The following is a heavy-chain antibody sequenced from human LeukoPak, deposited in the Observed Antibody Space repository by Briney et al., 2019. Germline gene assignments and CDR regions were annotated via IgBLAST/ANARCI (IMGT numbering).Heavy chain of an antibody. D-gene: IGHD3-22*01. CDR3: ASGFSSAYYKAGSYSDY. Sequence: ASVKVSCKASGYTFTGYYLHWVRQAPGQGLEWMGWINPNSGGTNYAQKFQGRVTMTRDTSINTACMDLSRLRSDDTAVYYCASGFSSAYYKAGSYSDYWGQGTLVTVSS. J-gene: IGHJ4*02. CDR2: INPNSGGT. CDR1: GYTFTGYY. V-gene: IGHV1-2*02.